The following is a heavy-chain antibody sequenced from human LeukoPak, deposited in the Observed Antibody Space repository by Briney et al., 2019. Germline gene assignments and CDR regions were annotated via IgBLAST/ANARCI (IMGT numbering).Heavy chain of an antibody. CDR2: IRNKANSYTT. V-gene: IGHV3-72*01. CDR1: GFTFSDHY. Sequence: PGGSLRLSCAVSGFTFSDHYMDWVRQAPGEGLEWVGRIRNKANSYTTEYAASVKGRFTISRDDSKNSLYLQMNSLKTEDTAVYYCARGAIAATGSFDYWGQGTLVTVSS. D-gene: IGHD6-13*01. CDR3: ARGAIAATGSFDY. J-gene: IGHJ4*02.